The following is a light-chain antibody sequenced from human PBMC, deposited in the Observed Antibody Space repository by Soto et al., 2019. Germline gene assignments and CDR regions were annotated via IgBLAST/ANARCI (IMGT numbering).Light chain of an antibody. V-gene: IGKV3-20*01. J-gene: IGKJ2*01. Sequence: VLTQSPDTLSLSPGERATLSCRASERVSSSYLAWYQQKFGQAPRLLLSATTRRAAGIPDRFSGSGSGTDFTLTINRVEPEDFGVYYCQQFGTSPPKTFGQGTKLEI. CDR3: QQFGTSPPKT. CDR1: ERVSSSY. CDR2: ATT.